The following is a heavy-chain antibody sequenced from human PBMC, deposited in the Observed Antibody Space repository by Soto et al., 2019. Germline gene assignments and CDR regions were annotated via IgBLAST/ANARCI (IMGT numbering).Heavy chain of an antibody. V-gene: IGHV4-30-4*01. J-gene: IGHJ4*02. CDR1: GGSISSGDYY. CDR2: IYYSGST. Sequence: SEPLSLTCTVSGGSISSGDYYWSWIRQPPGKGLEWIGYIYYSGSTYYNPSLKSRVTISVDTSKNQFSLKLSSVTAADTAVYYCARDGRGYSYGIDYWGQGTLVTVSS. CDR3: ARDGRGYSYGIDY. D-gene: IGHD5-18*01.